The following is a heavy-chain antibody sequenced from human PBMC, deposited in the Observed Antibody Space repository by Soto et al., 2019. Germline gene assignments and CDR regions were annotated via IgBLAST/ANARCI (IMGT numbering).Heavy chain of an antibody. V-gene: IGHV3-15*01. D-gene: IGHD3-3*01. CDR2: IKSKTDGGTT. Sequence: LRLSCAASGFTFSNAWMSWVRQAPGKGLEWVGRIKSKTDGGTTDYAAPVKGRFTISRDDSKNTLYLQMNSLKTEDTAVYYCTTVTHRSTYYDFWSGYSPPDYYYGMDVWGQGTTVTVSS. J-gene: IGHJ6*02. CDR3: TTVTHRSTYYDFWSGYSPPDYYYGMDV. CDR1: GFTFSNAW.